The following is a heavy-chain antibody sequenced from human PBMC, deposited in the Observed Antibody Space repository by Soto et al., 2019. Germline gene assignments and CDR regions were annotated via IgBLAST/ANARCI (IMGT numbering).Heavy chain of an antibody. CDR3: AATWDGYSYGDGVYYCDY. Sequence: QVQLVESGGGVVQPGRSLRLSCAASGFTFSSYGMHWVRQAPGKGLEWVAVISYDGSNKYYADSVKGRFTISRDNSKNTLYLQMNSLRAEDTAVYYCAATWDGYSYGDGVYYCDYWGQGTLVTVSS. J-gene: IGHJ4*02. D-gene: IGHD5-18*01. CDR1: GFTFSSYG. V-gene: IGHV3-30*03. CDR2: ISYDGSNK.